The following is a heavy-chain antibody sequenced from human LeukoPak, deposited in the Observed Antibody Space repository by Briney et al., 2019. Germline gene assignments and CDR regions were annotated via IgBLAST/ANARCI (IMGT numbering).Heavy chain of an antibody. Sequence: PGGSLRLSCVASGFTFSSYWMSWVRQAPGKGLEWVAKIKKDGSEKYYVDSVKGRFTISRDNAKNSLYLQMNSLRAEDTAVYYCARDLKEYSYGLGDAFDIWGQGTMVTVSS. V-gene: IGHV3-7*01. J-gene: IGHJ3*02. CDR1: GFTFSSYW. CDR2: IKKDGSEK. D-gene: IGHD5-18*01. CDR3: ARDLKEYSYGLGDAFDI.